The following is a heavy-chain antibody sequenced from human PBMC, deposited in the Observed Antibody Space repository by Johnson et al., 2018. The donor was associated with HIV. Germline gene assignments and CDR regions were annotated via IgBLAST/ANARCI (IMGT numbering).Heavy chain of an antibody. V-gene: IGHV3-13*01. CDR3: ARVSGLSFGAFDI. CDR2: IGNAGDT. D-gene: IGHD3-22*01. CDR1: GFSFSDYD. Sequence: VQLVESGGGLVQPGGSLRLSCAASGFSFSDYDMHWVRQLTGKSLEWVSAIGNAGDTYYPGSVKGRFTISRENAKNSLYLQMNSLRAGDTAVYYCARVSGLSFGAFDIWGQGTMVTVSS. J-gene: IGHJ3*02.